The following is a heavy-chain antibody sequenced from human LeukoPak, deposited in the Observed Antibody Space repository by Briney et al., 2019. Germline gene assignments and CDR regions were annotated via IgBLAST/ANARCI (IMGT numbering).Heavy chain of an antibody. V-gene: IGHV4-30-4*01. CDR1: GGSISSGDYY. Sequence: SQTLSLTCTVSGGSISSGDYYWSCIRQPPGKGQEWIGYIYYSGSTYYNPSLKSRVTISVDTSKNQFSLKLSSVTAADTAVYYCAREGGYYDSSGYYYFDYWGQGTLVTVSS. D-gene: IGHD3-22*01. CDR2: IYYSGST. J-gene: IGHJ4*02. CDR3: AREGGYYDSSGYYYFDY.